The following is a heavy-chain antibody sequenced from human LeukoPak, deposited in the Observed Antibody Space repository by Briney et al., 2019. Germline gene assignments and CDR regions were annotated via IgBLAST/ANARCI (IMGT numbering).Heavy chain of an antibody. CDR3: ASRYCSSTSCYPEYSSSWGTNYYFDY. Sequence: LETLSLTCTVSGVSVSGYYWSWIRQPPGKGLEWIGEINHSGSTNYNPSLKSRVTISVDTSKNQFSLKLSSVTAADTAVYYCASRYCSSTSCYPEYSSSWGTNYYFDYWGQGTLVTVSS. D-gene: IGHD2-2*01. V-gene: IGHV4-34*01. CDR2: INHSGST. J-gene: IGHJ4*02. CDR1: GVSVSGYY.